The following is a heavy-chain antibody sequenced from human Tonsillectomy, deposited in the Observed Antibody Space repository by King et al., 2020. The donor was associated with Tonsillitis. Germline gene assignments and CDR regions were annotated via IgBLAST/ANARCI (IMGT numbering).Heavy chain of an antibody. V-gene: IGHV4-61*02. Sequence: QLQESGPGLVKPSQTLSLICTVSGGSISSGSDYWRWIRQPAGQGLEWIGRLYTSGSINYNPSLESRVTMSVDTSKNQFSLKLTSVTAADTAVYYCAYGDFEDTFDIWGQGTVVTVSS. J-gene: IGHJ3*02. CDR2: LYTSGSI. CDR1: GGSISSGSDY. D-gene: IGHD4-17*01. CDR3: AYGDFEDTFDI.